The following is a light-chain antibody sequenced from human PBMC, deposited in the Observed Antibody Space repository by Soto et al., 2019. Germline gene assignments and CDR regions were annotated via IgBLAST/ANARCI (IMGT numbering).Light chain of an antibody. V-gene: IGLV1-47*01. CDR1: LSNIGSNF. J-gene: IGLJ2*01. CDR3: AAWDDSLRGVV. Sequence: QSVLTQPPSASGTPGQRVTISCSGSLSNIGSNFIYWYQQLPGSAPKLLINRNNERPSGVPDRFSGSKSGTSASLATSGLRSEDEAYYHCAAWDDSLRGVVFGGGTKVTVL. CDR2: RNN.